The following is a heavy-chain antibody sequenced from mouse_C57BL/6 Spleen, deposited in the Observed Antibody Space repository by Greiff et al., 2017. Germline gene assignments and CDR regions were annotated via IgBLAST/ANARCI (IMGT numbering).Heavy chain of an antibody. D-gene: IGHD2-4*01. J-gene: IGHJ4*01. Sequence: QVQLQQPGAELVKPGASVKMSCKASGYTFTSYWITWVKQRPGQGLEWIGDIYPGSGSTNYNEKFKSKATLTVDTSSSTAYMQLSSLTSEDSAVYYCARDGLVGSYDYDDVYAMDYWGQGTSVTVSS. CDR1: GYTFTSYW. CDR2: IYPGSGST. CDR3: ARDGLVGSYDYDDVYAMDY. V-gene: IGHV1-55*01.